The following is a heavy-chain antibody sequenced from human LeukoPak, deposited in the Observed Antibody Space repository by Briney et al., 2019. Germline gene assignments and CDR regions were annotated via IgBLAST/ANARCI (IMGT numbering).Heavy chain of an antibody. V-gene: IGHV3-49*04. D-gene: IGHD3-22*01. Sequence: GGSLRLSCAASGFTFSSYSMNWVRQAPGKGLEWVGFIRSKAYGGTTEYAASVKGRFTISRDDSKSIAYLQMNSLKTEDTAVYYCASDLDYYDTSVFDYWGQGTLVTVSS. CDR1: GFTFSSYS. CDR2: IRSKAYGGTT. CDR3: ASDLDYYDTSVFDY. J-gene: IGHJ4*02.